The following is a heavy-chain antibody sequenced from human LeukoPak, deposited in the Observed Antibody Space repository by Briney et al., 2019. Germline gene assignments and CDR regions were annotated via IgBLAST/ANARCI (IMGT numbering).Heavy chain of an antibody. CDR2: INHSGST. J-gene: IGHJ4*02. CDR3: AREEVRGVGSDY. V-gene: IGHV4-34*01. D-gene: IGHD3-10*01. CDR1: GGSFSGYY. Sequence: PSETLSLTCAVYGGSFSGYYWSWIRQPPGKGLEWIGEINHSGSTNYNPSLKSRVTISVDTSKNQFSLKLSSVTAADTAVYYCAREEVRGVGSDYWGQGTLVTVSS.